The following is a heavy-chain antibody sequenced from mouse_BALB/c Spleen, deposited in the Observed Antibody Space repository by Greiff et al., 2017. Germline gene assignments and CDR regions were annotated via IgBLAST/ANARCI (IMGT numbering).Heavy chain of an antibody. Sequence: QVQLQQPGAELVRPGASVKLSCKASGYTFTSYWMQWVKQRPGQGLEWIGAIYPGDGDTRYTQTFKGKATLTADKSSSTAYMQLSSLASEDSAVYYCARGYGNYYFDCWGQGTTLTVSS. V-gene: IGHV1-87*01. CDR2: IYPGDGDT. CDR3: ARGYGNYYFDC. CDR1: GYTFTSYW. J-gene: IGHJ2*01. D-gene: IGHD2-10*02.